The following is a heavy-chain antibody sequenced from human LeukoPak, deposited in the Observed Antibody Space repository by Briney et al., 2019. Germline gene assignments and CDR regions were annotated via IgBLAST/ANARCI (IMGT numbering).Heavy chain of an antibody. V-gene: IGHV3-30*02. Sequence: GGSLRLSCAASGFTFSSYGMHWVRQAPGKGLEWVAFIRYDGSNKYYADSVKGRFTISRDNSKNTLYLQMNSLRAEDTAVYYCARVDTAMVYYYGMDVWGQGTTVTVSS. J-gene: IGHJ6*02. CDR2: IRYDGSNK. CDR1: GFTFSSYG. D-gene: IGHD5-18*01. CDR3: ARVDTAMVYYYGMDV.